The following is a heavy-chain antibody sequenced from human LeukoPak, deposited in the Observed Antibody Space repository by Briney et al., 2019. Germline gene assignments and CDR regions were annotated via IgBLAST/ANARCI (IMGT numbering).Heavy chain of an antibody. CDR3: ARWIVVPAAHFDY. Sequence: GESLKISCKGSGYSFTSYWIGWVRQMPGKGLEWMGIIYPGDSDTRYSPSFQGQVTISADKSISTVYLQWSSLKASDTAMYYCARWIVVPAAHFDYWGQGTLVTVSS. D-gene: IGHD2-2*01. J-gene: IGHJ4*02. CDR2: IYPGDSDT. CDR1: GYSFTSYW. V-gene: IGHV5-51*01.